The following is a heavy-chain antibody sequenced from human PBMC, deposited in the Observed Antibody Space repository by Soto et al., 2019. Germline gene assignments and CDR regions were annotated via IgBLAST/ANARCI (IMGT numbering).Heavy chain of an antibody. J-gene: IGHJ4*02. Sequence: GGSLRLSCAASGFTFSSYEMDWVRQAPGKGLEWVSSISRSASTIYYADSVKGRFTISRDNAKNSLYLQMNSLRAEDTAVYYCARGDYSYGYLDNWGQGTLVTVSS. CDR1: GFTFSSYE. CDR3: ARGDYSYGYLDN. D-gene: IGHD5-18*01. V-gene: IGHV3-48*03. CDR2: ISRSASTI.